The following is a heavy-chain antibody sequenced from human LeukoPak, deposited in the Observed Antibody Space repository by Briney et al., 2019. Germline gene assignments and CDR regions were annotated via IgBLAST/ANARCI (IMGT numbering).Heavy chain of an antibody. CDR1: GFTFSSYG. D-gene: IGHD3-9*01. CDR3: AKDYDILISNYHYFGMDV. V-gene: IGHV3-30*18. J-gene: IGHJ6*02. CDR2: ISYDGSNK. Sequence: PGRSLRLSCAASGFTFSSYGMHWVRQAPGKGLEWVAVISYDGSNKYYADSVKGRFTISRDNSKNTLYLQMNSLRAEDTAVYYCAKDYDILISNYHYFGMDVWGQGTTVTVPS.